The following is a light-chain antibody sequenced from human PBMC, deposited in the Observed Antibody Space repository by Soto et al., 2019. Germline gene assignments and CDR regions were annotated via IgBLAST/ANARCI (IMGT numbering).Light chain of an antibody. CDR2: GAS. V-gene: IGKV3-20*01. CDR1: QSVSSSY. Sequence: IVLTQSPGTLSLSPGERATLSCRASQSVSSSYLAWYQQKPGQAPRLLIYGASSRATGIPDRFSGSGSGTDFTLTISRLEPEDFAVYYCKQYGSSPSWTFGQGTKV. CDR3: KQYGSSPSWT. J-gene: IGKJ1*01.